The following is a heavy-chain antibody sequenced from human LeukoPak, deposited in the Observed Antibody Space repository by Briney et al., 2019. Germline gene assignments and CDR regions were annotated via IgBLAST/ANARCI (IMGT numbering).Heavy chain of an antibody. D-gene: IGHD3-22*01. CDR2: ISSSGSTI. V-gene: IGHV3-48*03. CDR1: GFTFSSYE. Sequence: GGSLRLSCAASGFTFSSYEMNWVRQAPGEGLEWVSYISSSGSTIYYADSVKGRFTISRDNAKNSLYLQMNSLRAEDTAVYYCARKYYYDRSGYSDYWGQGTPVTVSS. J-gene: IGHJ4*02. CDR3: ARKYYYDRSGYSDY.